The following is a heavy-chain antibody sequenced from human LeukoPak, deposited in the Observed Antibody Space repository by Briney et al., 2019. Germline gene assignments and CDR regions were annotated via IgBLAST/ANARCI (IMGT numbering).Heavy chain of an antibody. D-gene: IGHD3-9*01. V-gene: IGHV4-61*08. CDR3: ARHRYCYDILTGNYNRPRDPPGFDY. CDR2: IYYSGST. J-gene: IGHJ4*02. CDR1: GGSISSGGYY. Sequence: PSETLSLTCTVSGGSISSGGYYWSWIRQPPGKGLEWIGFIYYSGSTNYNPSLKSRVTISVDTSKNQFSLKLSSVTAADTAVYYCARHRYCYDILTGNYNRPRDPPGFDYWGQGTLVTVSS.